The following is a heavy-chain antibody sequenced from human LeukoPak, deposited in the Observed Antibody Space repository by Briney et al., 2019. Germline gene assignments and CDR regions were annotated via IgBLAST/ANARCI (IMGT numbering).Heavy chain of an antibody. D-gene: IGHD4-17*01. J-gene: IGHJ4*02. V-gene: IGHV4-59*01. CDR2: IYYGGTT. Sequence: PSETLSLTCTVSGGSLSGYYWSWIRQPPGKGLEWIGYIYYGGTTNYNPSLQSRLPISVDTSKSQFSLKRSSVTAADTAVYYCARVLYYGDYRGYCDYWGQGTLVTVSS. CDR1: GGSLSGYY. CDR3: ARVLYYGDYRGYCDY.